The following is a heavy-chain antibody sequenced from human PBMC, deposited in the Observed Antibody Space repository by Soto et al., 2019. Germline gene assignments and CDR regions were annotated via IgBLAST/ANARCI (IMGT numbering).Heavy chain of an antibody. D-gene: IGHD4-17*01. Sequence: QITLKESGTTLVIPTQTLTLTCTFSGFSLSTSGVGVGWIRQPPGKALQWLALIYWVDDKRYSPSLKRRLTITKDTSKNQVVLTMTNMDPLDTATYYCARLTTVTQALDYWGQGTLVTVSS. CDR2: IYWVDDK. V-gene: IGHV2-5*02. J-gene: IGHJ4*02. CDR3: ARLTTVTQALDY. CDR1: GFSLSTSGVG.